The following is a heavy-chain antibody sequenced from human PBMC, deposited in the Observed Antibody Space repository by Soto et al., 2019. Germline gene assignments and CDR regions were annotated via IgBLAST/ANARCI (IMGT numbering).Heavy chain of an antibody. CDR3: ARLGRRDTAMVIDY. CDR2: IYYSGST. Sequence: PSETLSLTCTVSGGSISSSSYYWGWIRQPPGKGLEWIGSIYYSGSTYYNPSLKSRVTISVDTSKNQFSLKLSSVTAADTAVYYCARLGRRDTAMVIDYWGQGTLVTVSS. J-gene: IGHJ4*02. CDR1: GGSISSSSYY. V-gene: IGHV4-39*01. D-gene: IGHD5-18*01.